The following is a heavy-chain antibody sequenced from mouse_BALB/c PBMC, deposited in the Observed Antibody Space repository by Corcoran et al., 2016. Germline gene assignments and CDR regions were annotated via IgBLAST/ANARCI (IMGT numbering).Heavy chain of an antibody. CDR2: INPYNGGT. Sequence: EVQLQQSGPELVQPGASLKISCKTSGYSFTGYTMNWVKQSHGKNLEWIGLINPYNGGTSYNQKLKGKATLTVDKSSSTAYMELLSLTSEDSAVYYCARDYYGSSYVFAYWGQGTLVTVYA. J-gene: IGHJ3*01. CDR3: ARDYYGSSYVFAY. CDR1: GYSFTGYT. V-gene: IGHV1-18*01. D-gene: IGHD1-1*01.